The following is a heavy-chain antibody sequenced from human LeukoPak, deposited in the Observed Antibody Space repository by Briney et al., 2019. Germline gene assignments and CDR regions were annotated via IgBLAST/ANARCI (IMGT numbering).Heavy chain of an antibody. CDR1: GSTFSTDW. CDR3: ASSAGGGLNY. Sequence: GGSLRLSCTASGSTFSTDWMHWVRQAPGKGLVWVSHINSDGSITSYADSVKGRFTISRDNAKNTVYLQMNSLRAEDTAVYYCASSAGGGLNYRGQGTLVTVSS. J-gene: IGHJ4*02. V-gene: IGHV3-74*01. D-gene: IGHD2-15*01. CDR2: INSDGSIT.